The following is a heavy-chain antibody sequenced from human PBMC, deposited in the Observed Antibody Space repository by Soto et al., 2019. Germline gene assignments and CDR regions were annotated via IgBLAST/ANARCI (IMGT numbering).Heavy chain of an antibody. J-gene: IGHJ4*02. CDR1: GFTFSSYA. Sequence: GGSLRLSCAASGFTFSSYAISWVRQAPGKGLEWVSAISGSGGSTYYADSVKGRFTISRDNSKNTLYLQMNSLRAEDTAVYYCAKDLYDCSGGSCYGLGGYWGQGTLVTVSS. V-gene: IGHV3-23*01. D-gene: IGHD2-15*01. CDR2: ISGSGGST. CDR3: AKDLYDCSGGSCYGLGGY.